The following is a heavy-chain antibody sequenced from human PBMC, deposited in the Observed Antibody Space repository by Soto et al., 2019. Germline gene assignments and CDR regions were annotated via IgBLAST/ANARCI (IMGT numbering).Heavy chain of an antibody. CDR2: ITGSDRHT. Sequence: GGSRRLSCAVSGFTFRAIFLSWVRQPPGKGLDWISGITGSDRHTYYSDSVQGRFTMTRDNSNNMVFLQMNSLRAEDTALYYCAKNGPAKPPSAIDSWGPGTLVTVSS. D-gene: IGHD2-2*01. CDR1: GFTFRAIF. V-gene: IGHV3-23*01. CDR3: AKNGPAKPPSAIDS. J-gene: IGHJ4*02.